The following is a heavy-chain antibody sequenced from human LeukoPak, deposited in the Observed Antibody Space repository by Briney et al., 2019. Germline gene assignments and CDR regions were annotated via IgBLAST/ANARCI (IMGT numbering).Heavy chain of an antibody. D-gene: IGHD6-13*01. CDR2: ISSSGNTI. V-gene: IGHV3-48*01. J-gene: IGHJ4*02. CDR1: GFIFNTFS. CDR3: TAGHYSSL. Sequence: GGSLRLSCAASGFIFNTFSMNWVRQAPGKGLEWISYISSSGNTIYYADSVKGRFTISRDNAKNSLYLQMNSLKTEDTGVYYCTAGHYSSLWGQGTLVTVSS.